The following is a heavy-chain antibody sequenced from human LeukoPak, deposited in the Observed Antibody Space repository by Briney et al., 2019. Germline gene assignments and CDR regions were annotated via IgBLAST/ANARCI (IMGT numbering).Heavy chain of an antibody. V-gene: IGHV3-21*01. CDR3: ARDTDYYDSSGYYYYFDY. CDR1: GFTFSNYR. J-gene: IGHJ4*02. CDR2: ITSSGSYI. D-gene: IGHD3-22*01. Sequence: GGSLRLSCAASGFTFSNYRMNWVRQAPGRGLEWVSSITSSGSYIYYADPVKGRFTISRDNAKNSLYLQMNSLRAEDTAVYYCARDTDYYDSSGYYYYFDYWGQGTLVTVSS.